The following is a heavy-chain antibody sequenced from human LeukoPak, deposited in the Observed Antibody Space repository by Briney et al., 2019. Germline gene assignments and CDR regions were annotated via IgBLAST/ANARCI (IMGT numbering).Heavy chain of an antibody. V-gene: IGHV3-20*04. Sequence: GGSLRLSCAASGFTFDDYGMSWIRQAPGKGLERVSGINWNGGSTGYADSVKGRFTISRDNAKNSLYLQMNSLRAEDTALYYCARAGLAGTRAFDIWGQGTMVTVSS. J-gene: IGHJ3*02. CDR2: INWNGGST. CDR3: ARAGLAGTRAFDI. CDR1: GFTFDDYG. D-gene: IGHD1-7*01.